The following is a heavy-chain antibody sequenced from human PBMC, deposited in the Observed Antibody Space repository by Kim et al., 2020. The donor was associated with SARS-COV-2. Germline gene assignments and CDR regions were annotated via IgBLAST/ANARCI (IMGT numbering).Heavy chain of an antibody. J-gene: IGHJ4*02. V-gene: IGHV3-23*01. CDR2: IDGPTTNT. D-gene: IGHD5-12*01. Sequence: GGSLRLSCRTSGFAFSSHAMMWVRQTPEKGLEWVATIDGPTTNTHYPDSVKGRFTISRDNSQNTVCLHMSSLRAEDTAIYYCATWLQSHFDYWGQGTLVT. CDR3: ATWLQSHFDY. CDR1: GFAFSSHA.